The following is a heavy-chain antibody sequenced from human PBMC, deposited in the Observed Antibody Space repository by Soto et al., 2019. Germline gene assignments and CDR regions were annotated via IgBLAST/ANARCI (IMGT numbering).Heavy chain of an antibody. Sequence: QVQLVESGGGLFKPGGSLRLSCAASGFTFSDYYMTWIRQAPGKGLEWISYITSSGNTIYYADSVKGRFTVSRDNAKNSLYLQMNSLRAEDTAVYYCAGDTNQFHHWGQGTLVTVSS. J-gene: IGHJ1*01. CDR1: GFTFSDYY. V-gene: IGHV3-11*01. D-gene: IGHD2-2*01. CDR2: ITSSGNTI. CDR3: AGDTNQFHH.